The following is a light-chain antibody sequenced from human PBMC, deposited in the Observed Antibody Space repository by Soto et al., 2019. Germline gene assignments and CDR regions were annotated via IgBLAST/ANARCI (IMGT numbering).Light chain of an antibody. J-gene: IGLJ1*01. CDR3: SSYAGSNNVYI. Sequence: QSVLTQPPSASGSPGQSVTISCTGTSSDVGGYNYVSWYQQHPGKAPKLMIYEVSKRPSGVPDRFSGSKSGNTASLTVSGLKAEEEADYYCSSYAGSNNVYIFGTGTKVTVL. CDR2: EVS. CDR1: SSDVGGYNY. V-gene: IGLV2-8*01.